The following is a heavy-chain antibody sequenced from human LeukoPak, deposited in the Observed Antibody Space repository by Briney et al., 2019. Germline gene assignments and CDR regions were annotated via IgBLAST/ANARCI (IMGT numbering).Heavy chain of an antibody. D-gene: IGHD3-9*01. Sequence: PGGSLRLSCAASGFSFTSYAIHWVRQAPGKGLEWVAFSSYDGIVKYYADSVKGRFTISGDNSKNTVHLQMNSLRVEDTGVYYCARATTGYNYFDPWGQGTLVTVSS. V-gene: IGHV3-30*04. J-gene: IGHJ5*01. CDR3: ARATTGYNYFDP. CDR1: GFSFTSYA. CDR2: SSYDGIVK.